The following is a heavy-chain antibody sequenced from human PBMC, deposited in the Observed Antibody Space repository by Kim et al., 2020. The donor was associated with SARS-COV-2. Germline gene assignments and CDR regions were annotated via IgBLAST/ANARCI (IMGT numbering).Heavy chain of an antibody. Sequence: GGSLRLSCAASGFTFSSYAMHWVRQAPGKGLEWVAVISYDGSNKYYADSVKGRFTISRDNSKNTLYLQMNSLRAEDAAVYYCARDLKIAVAATLHYDYG. D-gene: IGHD6-19*01. CDR1: GFTFSSYA. CDR2: ISYDGSNK. J-gene: IGHJ6*01. CDR3: ARDLKIAVAATLHYDYG. V-gene: IGHV3-30*04.